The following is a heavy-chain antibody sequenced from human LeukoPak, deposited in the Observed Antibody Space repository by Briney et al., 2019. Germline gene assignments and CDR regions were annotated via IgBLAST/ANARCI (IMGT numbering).Heavy chain of an antibody. J-gene: IGHJ3*02. Sequence: ASVKVSCKVSGYTLTELSMHWVRQAPGKGLEWMGGFDPEDGETIYAQKFQGRVTMTEDTSTDTAYMELSSLRSEDTAVYYCARDLRYYYGSGDAFDIWGKGQWSPSLQ. CDR3: ARDLRYYYGSGDAFDI. D-gene: IGHD3-10*01. CDR2: FDPEDGET. CDR1: GYTLTELS. V-gene: IGHV1-24*01.